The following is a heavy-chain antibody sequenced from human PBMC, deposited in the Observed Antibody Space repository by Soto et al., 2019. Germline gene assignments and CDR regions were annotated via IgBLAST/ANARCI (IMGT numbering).Heavy chain of an antibody. CDR3: TTDNGQWLEIEY. J-gene: IGHJ4*02. CDR1: GYTFTSYD. CDR2: MNPNSGNT. Sequence: ASVKVSCKASGYTFTSYDINWVRQATGQGLEWMGWMNPNSGNTGYAQKFQGRVTMTRNTSISTAYMELSSLRSEDTAVYYCTTDNGQWLEIEYWGQGTLVTVSS. V-gene: IGHV1-8*01. D-gene: IGHD6-19*01.